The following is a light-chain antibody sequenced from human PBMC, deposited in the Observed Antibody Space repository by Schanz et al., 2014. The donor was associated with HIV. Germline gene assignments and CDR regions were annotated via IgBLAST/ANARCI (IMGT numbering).Light chain of an antibody. CDR3: QQYNNWPGT. CDR2: GAS. V-gene: IGKV3D-15*01. J-gene: IGKJ1*01. CDR1: QSVSSN. Sequence: EIVMTQSPATVSVSPRERATLSCRASQSVSSNLAWYQQKPGQAPRLLIYGASSRATGIPDRFRGSGSGTDFTLTISRLEPEDFAIYYCQQYNNWPGTFGQGTKVDIK.